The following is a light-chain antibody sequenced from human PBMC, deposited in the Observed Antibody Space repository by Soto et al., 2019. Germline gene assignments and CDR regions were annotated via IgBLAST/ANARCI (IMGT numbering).Light chain of an antibody. Sequence: DIVMTQSPDSLAVSLGERATINCKSSQSVLYSSNNKNYLTWYQQKPGQPPKLLIYWASTRESGVHDRFSGSGSGTDFTLTISSLQAEDVAVYSCQQYYITPWTFGQGTKVEIK. V-gene: IGKV4-1*01. CDR3: QQYYITPWT. CDR2: WAS. J-gene: IGKJ1*01. CDR1: QSVLYSSNNKNY.